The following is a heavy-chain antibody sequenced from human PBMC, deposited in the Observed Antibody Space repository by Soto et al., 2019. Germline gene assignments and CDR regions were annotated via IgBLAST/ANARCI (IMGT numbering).Heavy chain of an antibody. J-gene: IGHJ5*02. CDR2: IYTGDSDT. CDR1: GYSFTSYW. Sequence: EVQLVQSGAEVKKPGESLKISCKGSGYSFTSYWIGWVRQMPGKGLEWMGIIYTGDSDTRYSPSFQGQVTISADKSISTAELRVSSLKASDTAMYYGAGRLVVPAATVWFDPWGQGTLVTVSS. D-gene: IGHD2-2*01. V-gene: IGHV5-51*03. CDR3: AGRLVVPAATVWFDP.